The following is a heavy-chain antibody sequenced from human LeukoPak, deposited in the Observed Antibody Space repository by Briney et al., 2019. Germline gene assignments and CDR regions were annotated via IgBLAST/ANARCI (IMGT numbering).Heavy chain of an antibody. CDR2: SIPIFGTA. D-gene: IGHD2-2*01. CDR1: GGTFSSYA. V-gene: IGHV1-69*05. CDR3: ASTQIVVVPAVNWFDP. J-gene: IGHJ5*02. Sequence: SVKVSCKASGGTFSSYAISWVRQAPGQGLEWMGGSIPIFGTANYAQKFQGRVTITTDKSTSTAYMELSSLRSEDTAVYYCASTQIVVVPAVNWFDPWGQGTLVTVSS.